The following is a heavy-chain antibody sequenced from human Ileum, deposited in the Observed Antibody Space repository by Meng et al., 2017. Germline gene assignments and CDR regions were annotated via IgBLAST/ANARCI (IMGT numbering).Heavy chain of an antibody. Sequence: QVQLQESVPGLVKPSETLSLSCAVSGDSIRNGNWWSWVRQPPGKGLEWIGEIYESGTTNYNPSLKSRVTISVDKSKNEFSLKLSSVTAADTALYYRARVSYNKGSPKFDSWGQGTLVTVSS. D-gene: IGHD1-14*01. J-gene: IGHJ4*02. CDR3: ARVSYNKGSPKFDS. CDR1: GDSIRNGNW. CDR2: IYESGTT. V-gene: IGHV4-4*02.